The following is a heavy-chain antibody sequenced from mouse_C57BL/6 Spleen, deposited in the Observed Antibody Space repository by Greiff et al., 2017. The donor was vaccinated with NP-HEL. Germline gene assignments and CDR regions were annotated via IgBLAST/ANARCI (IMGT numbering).Heavy chain of an antibody. CDR2: ISDGGSYT. CDR3: ARGGVITTVVDY. V-gene: IGHV5-4*01. CDR1: GFTFSSYA. Sequence: EVQVVESGGGLVKPGGSLKLSCAASGFTFSSYAMSWVRQTPEKRLEWVATISDGGSYTYYPDNVKGRFTISRDNAKNNLYLQMSHLKSEDTAMYYCARGGVITTVVDYWGQGTTLTVSS. J-gene: IGHJ2*01. D-gene: IGHD1-1*01.